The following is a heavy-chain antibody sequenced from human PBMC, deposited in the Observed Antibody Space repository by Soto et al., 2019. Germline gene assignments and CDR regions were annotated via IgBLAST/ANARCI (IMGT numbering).Heavy chain of an antibody. Sequence: ASVKVSCKASGYTFTSYYMHWVRQAPGQGLEWMGIINPSGGCTSYAQKFQGRVTMTRDTSTSTVYMELSSLRSEDTAVYYCARGGIVVVPAAIVHWFDPWGQGTMVTVSS. CDR2: INPSGGCT. D-gene: IGHD2-2*02. J-gene: IGHJ5*02. CDR1: GYTFTSYY. CDR3: ARGGIVVVPAAIVHWFDP. V-gene: IGHV1-46*01.